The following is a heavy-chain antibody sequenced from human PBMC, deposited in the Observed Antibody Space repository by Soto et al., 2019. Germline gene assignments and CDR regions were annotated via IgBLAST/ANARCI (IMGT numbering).Heavy chain of an antibody. CDR2: IYYSGST. J-gene: IGHJ6*02. CDR1: GGSISSSSYY. CDR3: TCIFSGGYGYGFYYYGMDV. Sequence: SETLSLTCTVSGGSISSSSYYWGWIRQPPGKGLEWIGSIYYSGSTYYNPSLKSRVTISVDTSKSQFSLKPSSVTAADTAVYYCTCIFSGGYGYGFYYYGMDVWGQGTTVTVSS. D-gene: IGHD5-18*01. V-gene: IGHV4-39*01.